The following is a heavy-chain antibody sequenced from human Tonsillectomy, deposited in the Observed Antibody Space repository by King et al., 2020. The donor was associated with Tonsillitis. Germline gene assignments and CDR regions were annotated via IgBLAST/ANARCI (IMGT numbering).Heavy chain of an antibody. J-gene: IGHJ3*02. V-gene: IGHV1-58*02. Sequence: QLVQSGPEVKKPGTSVKVSCKASGFTFSSSAIQWVRQARGQRLEWIGWIVVGSGNTNYAQKFQERVTISRDLSTNTAHMELSSLRSEDTAVFYCAARPYESTGYMTSDVFDIWGQGTMITVSS. CDR3: AARPYESTGYMTSDVFDI. CDR2: IVVGSGNT. CDR1: GFTFSSSA. D-gene: IGHD3-22*01.